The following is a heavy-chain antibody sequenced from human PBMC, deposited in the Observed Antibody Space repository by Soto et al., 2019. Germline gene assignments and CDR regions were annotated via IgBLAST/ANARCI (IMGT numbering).Heavy chain of an antibody. D-gene: IGHD3-3*01. Sequence: SETLSLTCTVSGGSISSGYYYWSWIRQPPGKGLEWIGYIYYSGSTYYNPSLKSRVTISVDTSKNQFSLKLSSVTAADTAVYYCARARFFEWLLSYFDYWGQGTLVTVSS. CDR1: GGSISSGYYY. CDR3: ARARFFEWLLSYFDY. CDR2: IYYSGST. V-gene: IGHV4-30-4*01. J-gene: IGHJ4*02.